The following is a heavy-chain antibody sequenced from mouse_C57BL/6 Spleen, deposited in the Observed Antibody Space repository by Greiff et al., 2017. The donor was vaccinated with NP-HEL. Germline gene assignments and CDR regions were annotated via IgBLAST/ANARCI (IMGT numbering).Heavy chain of an antibody. CDR3: ASKLPTGFAY. J-gene: IGHJ3*01. D-gene: IGHD1-1*01. V-gene: IGHV1-26*01. Sequence: EVQLQQSGPELVKPGASVKISCKASGYTFTDYYMNWVKQSHGKSLEWIGDINPNNGGTSYNQKFKGKATLTVDKSSSTAYMELRSLTSEDSAVYYCASKLPTGFAYWGQGTLVTVSA. CDR1: GYTFTDYY. CDR2: INPNNGGT.